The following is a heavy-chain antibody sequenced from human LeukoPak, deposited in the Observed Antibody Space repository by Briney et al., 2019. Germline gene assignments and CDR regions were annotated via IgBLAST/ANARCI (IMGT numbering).Heavy chain of an antibody. CDR3: ARPVVRGVVYYYGMDV. CDR1: GYTFTGYY. CDR2: INPNSGGT. D-gene: IGHD3-10*01. Sequence: ASVKVSCKASGYTFTGYYMHWVRQAPGQGLEWMGWINPNSGGTNYAQKFQGRVTMTRDTSISTAYMELSRLRSDDTAVYYCARPVVRGVVYYYGMDVWGQGTTVTVSS. V-gene: IGHV1-2*02. J-gene: IGHJ6*02.